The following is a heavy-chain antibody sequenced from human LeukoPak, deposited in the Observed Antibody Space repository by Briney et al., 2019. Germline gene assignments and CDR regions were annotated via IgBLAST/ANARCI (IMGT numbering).Heavy chain of an antibody. J-gene: IGHJ4*02. CDR1: GFTFSSSS. CDR3: ARSGGAYKPFDL. V-gene: IGHV3-21*01. Sequence: GGSLRLSCAASGFTFSSSSMNWVRQAPGKGLEWVSSISSSSSYIYYADSVKGRFTISRDNAKNSLYLRMTSLRAEDTAVYYCARSGGAYKPFDLWGQGTLVTVSS. D-gene: IGHD2-15*01. CDR2: ISSSSSYI.